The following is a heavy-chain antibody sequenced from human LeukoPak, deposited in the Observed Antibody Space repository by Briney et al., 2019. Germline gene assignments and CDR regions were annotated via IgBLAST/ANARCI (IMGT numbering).Heavy chain of an antibody. CDR1: GFTFSTYA. D-gene: IGHD3-10*01. Sequence: GGSLRLSCAGSGFTFSTYAMSWVRQAPGKGLEWVSAITGNSDSTYYADFVKGRFAISRDNSENTLYLQMNSLRVEDTAVYYCANVQIIRGAAGYWGQGTLVTVSS. CDR2: ITGNSDST. J-gene: IGHJ4*02. CDR3: ANVQIIRGAAGY. V-gene: IGHV3-23*01.